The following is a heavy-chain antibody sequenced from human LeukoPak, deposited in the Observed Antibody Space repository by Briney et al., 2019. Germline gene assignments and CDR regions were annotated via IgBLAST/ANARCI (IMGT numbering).Heavy chain of an antibody. CDR1: GGSISSGGYS. J-gene: IGHJ5*02. V-gene: IGHV4-30-2*01. Sequence: SETLSLTCAVSGGSISSGGYSWSWIRQPPGKGLEWIGYIYHGGSTYYNPSLKSRVTISVDRSKNQFSLKLSSVTAADTAVYYCARVKLLSDSPDWFDPWGQGTLVTVSS. CDR3: ARVKLLSDSPDWFDP. D-gene: IGHD3-10*01. CDR2: IYHGGST.